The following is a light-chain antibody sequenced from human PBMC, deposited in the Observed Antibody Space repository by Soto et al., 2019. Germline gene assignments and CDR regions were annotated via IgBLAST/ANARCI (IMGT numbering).Light chain of an antibody. V-gene: IGLV1-44*01. CDR2: SNY. J-gene: IGLJ1*01. CDR3: AAWDDILNGYV. CDR1: RCNIESNT. Sequence: QSVLTQPPSASGTPGERGTISCSGSRCNIESNTVTWYQQLPGTAPKLVIYSNYDRPSGVPDRFSGSTSGTSASLVIRGLQSEDEADYYCAAWDDILNGYVFGGGTKAPS.